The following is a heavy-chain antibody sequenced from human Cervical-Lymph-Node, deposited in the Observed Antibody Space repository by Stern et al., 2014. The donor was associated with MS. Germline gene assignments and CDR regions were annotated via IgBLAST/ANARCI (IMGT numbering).Heavy chain of an antibody. D-gene: IGHD1-1*01. CDR1: RFTVSRDY. CDR3: ARDTSSPERSDW. V-gene: IGHV3-53*01. Sequence: EVQLLESGGGVIQPGGSLRLSCTASRFTVSRDYMTWVRQAPGKGLEWVSLITNVGSTFYTDSVKGRFTISRDDSKNTVYLHMTSLRAEDTAMYYCARDTSSPERSDWWGQGTLVTVSS. CDR2: ITNVGST. J-gene: IGHJ4*02.